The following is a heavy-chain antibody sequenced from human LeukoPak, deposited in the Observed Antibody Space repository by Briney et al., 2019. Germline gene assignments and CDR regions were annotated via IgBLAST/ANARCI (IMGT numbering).Heavy chain of an antibody. Sequence: GGSLRLSCAASVLTFSSYSMYWVRQAPAKGLEWVGHINSKTDGGTTDYAAPVKGRFTISRDDSKNTLYLQMNSLKTEDTAVYYCTTADSSGYYDDAFDIWGQGTMVTVSS. J-gene: IGHJ3*02. CDR2: INSKTDGGTT. D-gene: IGHD3-22*01. CDR3: TTADSSGYYDDAFDI. CDR1: VLTFSSYS. V-gene: IGHV3-15*01.